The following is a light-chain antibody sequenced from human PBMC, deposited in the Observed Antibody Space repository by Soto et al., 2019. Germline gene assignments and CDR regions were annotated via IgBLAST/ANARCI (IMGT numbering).Light chain of an antibody. J-gene: IGKJ1*01. Sequence: DLQMTQSPSTLSASVGDRVTITCRASQSISSWLAWYQQESGKAPKLLIYKASSLESGVPSRFSGSGSGTEFTLTISCLQPDDFATYYCQQYNSYPWTFGQGTKVEIK. CDR1: QSISSW. CDR2: KAS. V-gene: IGKV1-5*03. CDR3: QQYNSYPWT.